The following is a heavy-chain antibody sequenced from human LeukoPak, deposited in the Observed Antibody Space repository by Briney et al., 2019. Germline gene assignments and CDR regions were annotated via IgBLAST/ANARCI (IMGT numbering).Heavy chain of an antibody. Sequence: PGGSLRLPGEVPGFTFSTYPMHGCPQAPGKALNGLTLILPEGNNEDYAHSVKGRFTISRDNSKNTLYLQMTSLTTEDTAIYYCATGALPLGFLELIRPGNYFSNYMGVWGKGTMVVVSS. CDR3: ATGALPLGFLELIRPGNYFSNYMGV. CDR2: ILPEGNNE. J-gene: IGHJ6*03. V-gene: IGHV3-30*04. CDR1: GFTFSTYP. D-gene: IGHD3-3*02.